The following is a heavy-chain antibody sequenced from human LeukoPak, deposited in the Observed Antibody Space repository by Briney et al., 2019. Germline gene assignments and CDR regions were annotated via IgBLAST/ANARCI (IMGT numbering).Heavy chain of an antibody. D-gene: IGHD3-16*02. CDR3: AKRSLGSYPNSDY. CDR2: IYGSGGGGT. V-gene: IGHV3-23*01. CDR1: GFXFNTYA. J-gene: IGHJ4*02. Sequence: GGSLRLSCAASGFXFNTYAMTWVRQHPGTGLEWVLTIYGSGGGGTYYADSVTGRFTISRDNSKNTVFLQMNSLRAEGTAVYYCAKRSLGSYPNSDYWGQGTLVTVSS.